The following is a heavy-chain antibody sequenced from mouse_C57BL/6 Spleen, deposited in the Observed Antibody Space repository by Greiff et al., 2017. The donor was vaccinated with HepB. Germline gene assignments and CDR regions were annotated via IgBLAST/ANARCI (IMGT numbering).Heavy chain of an antibody. V-gene: IGHV1-80*01. D-gene: IGHD2-3*01. CDR2: IYPGDGDT. J-gene: IGHJ3*01. CDR1: GYAFSSYW. Sequence: VQLQQSGAELVKPGASVKISCKASGYAFSSYWMNWVKQRPGKGLEWIGQIYPGDGDTNYNGKFKGKATLTADKSSSTAYMQLSSLTSEDSAVYFCATDGYYVGCDAYWGQGTLVTVSA. CDR3: ATDGYYVGCDAY.